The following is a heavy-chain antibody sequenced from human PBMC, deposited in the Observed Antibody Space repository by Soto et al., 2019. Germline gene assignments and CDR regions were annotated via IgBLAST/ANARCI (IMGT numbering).Heavy chain of an antibody. CDR2: IYYTGST. V-gene: IGHV4-31*03. Sequence: PSETLSLTCTVSGGSINSAGYYWSWLRQHPGQRLEWIGNIYYTGSTNCNPSLKSRVVISIDTSKNHFSLNLRSVTAADTAVYYCARVQTIFGIITVFDYWGQGTLVTVSS. J-gene: IGHJ4*02. CDR3: ARVQTIFGIITVFDY. D-gene: IGHD3-3*01. CDR1: GGSINSAGYY.